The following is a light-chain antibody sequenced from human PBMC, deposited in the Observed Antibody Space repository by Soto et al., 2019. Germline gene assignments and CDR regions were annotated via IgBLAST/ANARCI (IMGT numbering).Light chain of an antibody. Sequence: QSVLTQPPSVSGAPGQRVTISCTGSSSNIGAGYDVHWYQQLPGPAPKLLIYGNINRPSGVPDRLSGSKSGTSASLAITGLQSEDEGDYYCQAYCSRRSVAVFAGGTTLTVL. J-gene: IGLJ2*01. V-gene: IGLV1-40*01. CDR1: SSNIGAGYD. CDR2: GNI. CDR3: QAYCSRRSVAV.